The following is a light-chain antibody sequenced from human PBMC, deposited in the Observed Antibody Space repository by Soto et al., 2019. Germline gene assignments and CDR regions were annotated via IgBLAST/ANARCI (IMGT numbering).Light chain of an antibody. J-gene: IGKJ2*01. V-gene: IGKV3-15*01. Sequence: EIVMTQSPATLSVSPGERATLSCRASQSVSIDLAWYQQKPGQAPRLLIYGASTRATGIPARFSGSGSGTEFTVTISSLQSEDFAIYYCQQYDIWPPYTFGQGTKVDIK. CDR3: QQYDIWPPYT. CDR1: QSVSID. CDR2: GAS.